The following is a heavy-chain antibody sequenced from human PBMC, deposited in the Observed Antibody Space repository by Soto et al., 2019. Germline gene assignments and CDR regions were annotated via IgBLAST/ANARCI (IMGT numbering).Heavy chain of an antibody. J-gene: IGHJ6*02. V-gene: IGHV5-51*01. D-gene: IGHD6-13*01. CDR1: GYSFTSYW. Sequence: GESLKISCKGSGYSFTSYWINWVRQMPGKGLEWMGMIYPGDSDTRYSPSFQGQVTISADKSISTAYLQWRSLKASDTAMYYCARHHGSPGSYFGMDVWGQGTTVTVSS. CDR3: ARHHGSPGSYFGMDV. CDR2: IYPGDSDT.